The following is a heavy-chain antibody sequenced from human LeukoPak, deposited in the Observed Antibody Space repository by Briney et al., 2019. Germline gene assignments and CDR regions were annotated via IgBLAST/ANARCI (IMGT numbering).Heavy chain of an antibody. V-gene: IGHV4-59*01. CDR1: GGSISSYY. J-gene: IGHJ4*02. CDR2: IYYSGST. D-gene: IGHD5-18*01. CDR3: ASSRGYSYGALFGY. Sequence: PSETLSLTCTVSGGSISSYYWSWIRQPPGKGLEWIGYIYYSGSTNYNPSLKSRVTISVDTSKNQFSLKLSSVTAADTAVYYCASSRGYSYGALFGYWGQGTLVTVSS.